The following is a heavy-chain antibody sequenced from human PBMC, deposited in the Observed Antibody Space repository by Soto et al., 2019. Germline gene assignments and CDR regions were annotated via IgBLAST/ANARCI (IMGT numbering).Heavy chain of an antibody. CDR2: INNDGSDT. J-gene: IGHJ4*02. D-gene: IGHD1-20*01. CDR3: SRDITVTPVY. V-gene: IGHV3-74*01. CDR1: GFIFSSYW. Sequence: EVLLVESGGGLVQPGGSLRLSCAASGFIFSSYWMHWVRQAPGKGLVWVSRINNDGSDTTYADSVKGRFTVSRDNTRNTLYLEMKSLRAEDTAVYYCSRDITVTPVYWGQGTLVTVSS.